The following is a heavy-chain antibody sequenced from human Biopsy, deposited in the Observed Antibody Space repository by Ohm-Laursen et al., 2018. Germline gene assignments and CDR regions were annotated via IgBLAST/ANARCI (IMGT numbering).Heavy chain of an antibody. D-gene: IGHD1-26*01. CDR1: SGSISSYY. J-gene: IGHJ4*02. CDR3: ALGGGSYVNFDY. V-gene: IGHV4-59*01. CDR2: ISYSGNT. Sequence: SETLSLTCTVSSGSISSYYWSWIRQPPGKGLEWIGYISYSGNTNYNPSLKSRVTMSVDTSKNQFSLRLSSVTAADTAVYYCALGGGSYVNFDYWGQGTLVTVSS.